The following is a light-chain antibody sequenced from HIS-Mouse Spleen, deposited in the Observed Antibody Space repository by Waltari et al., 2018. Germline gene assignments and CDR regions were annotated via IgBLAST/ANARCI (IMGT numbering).Light chain of an antibody. J-gene: IGLJ2*01. CDR3: YSTDSSGNHRV. Sequence: SYELTQPPSVSVSPGQTARITCSGDALPKKYAYWYQQKSGQAPVLVIYEDSKRPSGIPERFSGASSGQIATLTISGAQVEDEADYYCYSTDSSGNHRVFGGGTKLTVL. V-gene: IGLV3-10*01. CDR2: EDS. CDR1: ALPKKY.